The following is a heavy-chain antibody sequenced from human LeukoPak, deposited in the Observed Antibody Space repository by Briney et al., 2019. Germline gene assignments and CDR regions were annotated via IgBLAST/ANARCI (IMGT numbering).Heavy chain of an antibody. CDR1: GFTVSRNY. J-gene: IGHJ4*02. D-gene: IGHD6-19*01. CDR2: IYGGGST. CDR3: AKEGSPIAVVPRGIDY. V-gene: IGHV3-53*01. Sequence: PGGSLRLSCAASGFTVSRNYMSWVRQPPGKGLEWVSVIYGGGSTYYADSVKGRFTISRDNSKNTLYLQMNSLRAEDTAVYYCAKEGSPIAVVPRGIDYWGQGTLVTVSS.